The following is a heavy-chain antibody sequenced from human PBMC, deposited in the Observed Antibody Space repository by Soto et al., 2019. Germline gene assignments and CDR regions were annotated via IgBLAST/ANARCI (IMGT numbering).Heavy chain of an antibody. V-gene: IGHV4-4*02. D-gene: IGHD3-10*01. CDR2: IYHSGST. CDR3: ARKVVRGVGRYYYYYGMDV. Sequence: QVQLQESGPGLVKPSGTLSLTCAVSGGSISSSNWWRWVRQPPGKGLEWIGEIYHSGSTNYNPSLKSRVTISVDKSKNQFSLKLISVTAADTAVDYCARKVVRGVGRYYYYYGMDVWGQGTTVTVSS. CDR1: GGSISSSNW. J-gene: IGHJ6*02.